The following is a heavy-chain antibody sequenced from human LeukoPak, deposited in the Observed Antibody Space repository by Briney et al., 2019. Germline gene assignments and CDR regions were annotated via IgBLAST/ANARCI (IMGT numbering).Heavy chain of an antibody. J-gene: IGHJ5*02. Sequence: SETLSLTCAVYGGSFSGYYWSWIRQPPGKGLEWSGEINHSGSTNYNPSLKSRVTIPVDTSKNQFSLKLSSVTAADTAVYYCAREARYSSSWYAGRWFDAWGQGTLVTVSS. D-gene: IGHD6-13*01. CDR1: GGSFSGYY. CDR3: AREARYSSSWYAGRWFDA. V-gene: IGHV4-34*01. CDR2: INHSGST.